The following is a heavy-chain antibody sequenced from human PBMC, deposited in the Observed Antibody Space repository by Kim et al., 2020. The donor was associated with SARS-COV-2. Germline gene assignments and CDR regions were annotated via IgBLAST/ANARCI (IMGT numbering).Heavy chain of an antibody. J-gene: IGHJ3*02. V-gene: IGHV1-3*01. Sequence: KFQGRVTITRDTSASTAYMELSSLRSEDTAVYYCARKVVVVAATYDAFDIWGQGTMVTVSS. CDR3: ARKVVVVAATYDAFDI. D-gene: IGHD2-15*01.